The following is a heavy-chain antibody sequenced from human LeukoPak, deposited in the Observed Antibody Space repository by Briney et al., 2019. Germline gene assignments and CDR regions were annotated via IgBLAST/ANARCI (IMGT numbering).Heavy chain of an antibody. CDR1: GFTFRSYA. V-gene: IGHV3-30-3*01. CDR3: ASTMLRGVISRIDY. CDR2: DGNNN. D-gene: IGHD3-10*01. Sequence: GGTLRLSCAASGFTFRSYAIHWVRHAPGKGLEGVAVDGNNNYYAYSVKGRFTISIYDSTNTVYLQMNSLKDEDTAVYNCASTMLRGVISRIDYWGQGTLVTVSS. J-gene: IGHJ4*02.